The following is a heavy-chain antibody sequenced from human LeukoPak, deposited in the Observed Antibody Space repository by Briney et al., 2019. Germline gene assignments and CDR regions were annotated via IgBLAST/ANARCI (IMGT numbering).Heavy chain of an antibody. J-gene: IGHJ6*03. CDR3: AREFRWSGFYMDV. Sequence: QSGGSLRLSCAASGFTFSSYSMNWVRQAPGKGLEWVSYISSSSSTIYYAASVNGRTTISSENTKNSLYLQMNSLRAEDTAVYDCAREFRWSGFYMDVWGKGTTVTVSS. V-gene: IGHV3-48*04. CDR1: GFTFSSYS. D-gene: IGHD1-1*01. CDR2: ISSSSSTI.